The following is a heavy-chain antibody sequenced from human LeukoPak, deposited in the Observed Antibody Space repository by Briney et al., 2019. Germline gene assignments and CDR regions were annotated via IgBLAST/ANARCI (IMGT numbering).Heavy chain of an antibody. J-gene: IGHJ4*02. CDR1: GGSFSGYY. CDR3: ARVTGYIVEDYFDY. V-gene: IGHV4-34*01. Sequence: SETLSLTCAVYGGSFSGYYWSWIRQPPGKGLEWIGEINHSGSTNYNPSLKSRVTISVDTSKNQFSLRLSSVTAADTAVYYCARVTGYIVEDYFDYWGQGTLVTVSS. D-gene: IGHD3-22*01. CDR2: INHSGST.